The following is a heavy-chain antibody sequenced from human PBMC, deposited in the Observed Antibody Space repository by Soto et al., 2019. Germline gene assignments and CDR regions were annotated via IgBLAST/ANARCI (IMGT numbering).Heavy chain of an antibody. CDR3: AREGKLVFDAFDI. D-gene: IGHD2-8*02. V-gene: IGHV4-39*07. CDR1: GGSISSSSYY. Sequence: SETLSLTCTVSGGSISSSSYYWGWIRQPPGKGLEWIGSIYYSGGTYYNPSLKRRVTISVDTSKIQFSLKLSSVTAADTAVYYCAREGKLVFDAFDIWGQGTMVTVSS. CDR2: IYYSGGT. J-gene: IGHJ3*02.